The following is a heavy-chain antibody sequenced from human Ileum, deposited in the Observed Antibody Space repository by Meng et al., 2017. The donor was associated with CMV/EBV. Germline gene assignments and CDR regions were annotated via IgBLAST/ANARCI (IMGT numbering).Heavy chain of an antibody. V-gene: IGHV3-74*01. Sequence: SGFTFSRYWMIWVRQPPGKGLVWVSRINTDGSNTAYADSVKGRFTISRDNARNTLYLQMNSLKAEDTAMYYCVRDKSTSSLGIFDYWGQGALVTVSS. CDR2: INTDGSNT. J-gene: IGHJ4*02. CDR3: VRDKSTSSLGIFDY. CDR1: GFTFSRYW. D-gene: IGHD6-6*01.